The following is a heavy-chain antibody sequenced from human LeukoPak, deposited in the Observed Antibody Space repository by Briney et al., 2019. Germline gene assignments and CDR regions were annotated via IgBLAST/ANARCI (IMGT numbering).Heavy chain of an antibody. D-gene: IGHD2-15*01. J-gene: IGHJ4*02. V-gene: IGHV3-23*01. CDR2: ISGSGGAT. CDR1: GFTFNNYA. CDR3: ASGGGRSY. Sequence: GGSLRLSCAASGFTFNNYAMTWVRQVPGKGLEWVSSISGSGGATYYADSVKGRFTISRDNSKNTLYLQMNSLRAEDTAVYYCASGGGRSYWGQGTLVTVSS.